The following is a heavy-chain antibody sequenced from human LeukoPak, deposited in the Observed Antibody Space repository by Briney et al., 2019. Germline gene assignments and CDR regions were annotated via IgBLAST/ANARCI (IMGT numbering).Heavy chain of an antibody. V-gene: IGHV1-2*02. CDR3: ARGGVLRSKNDAFDI. D-gene: IGHD1-1*01. CDR1: GYTFTGYY. J-gene: IGHJ3*02. CDR2: INPNSGGT. Sequence: ASVKVSCKASGYTFTGYYMHWVRQAPGQGLEWMGWINPNSGGTNYAQKFQGRVTMTRDTSISTAYMELSRLRSDDTAVYYCARGGVLRSKNDAFDIWGQGTMVTVSS.